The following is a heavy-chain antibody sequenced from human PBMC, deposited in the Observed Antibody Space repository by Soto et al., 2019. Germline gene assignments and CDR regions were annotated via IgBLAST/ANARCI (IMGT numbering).Heavy chain of an antibody. CDR2: ISSTTNYI. Sequence: EVQLVEAGGGLVKPGGSLRLSCAASGFTFTRYSMNWVRQAPGKGLEWVSSISSTTNYIYYGVSMKGRFTSSRDNAKNTLYVEMNSLRAEDTAVYYCARESEDLTSNFDYWGQGTLVTVSS. J-gene: IGHJ4*02. CDR3: ARESEDLTSNFDY. CDR1: GFTFTRYS. V-gene: IGHV3-21*06.